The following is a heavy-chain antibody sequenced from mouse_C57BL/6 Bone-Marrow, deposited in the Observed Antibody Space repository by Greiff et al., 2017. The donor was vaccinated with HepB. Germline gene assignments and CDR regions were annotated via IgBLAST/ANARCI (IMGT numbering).Heavy chain of an antibody. V-gene: IGHV10-1*01. CDR3: VRHVSYYGFDY. CDR1: GFSFNTYA. Sequence: VQLKESGGGLVQPKGSLKLSCAASGFSFNTYAMNWVRQAPGKGLEWVARIRSKSNNYATYYADSVKDRFTISRDDSESMLYLQMNNLKTEDTAMYYCVRHVSYYGFDYWGQGTTLTVSS. J-gene: IGHJ2*01. CDR2: IRSKSNNYAT. D-gene: IGHD1-1*01.